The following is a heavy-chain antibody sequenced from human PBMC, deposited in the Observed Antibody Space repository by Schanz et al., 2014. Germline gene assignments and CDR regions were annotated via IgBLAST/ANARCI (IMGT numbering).Heavy chain of an antibody. CDR2: ITGTGTV. D-gene: IGHD4-17*01. J-gene: IGHJ5*01. Sequence: VQLVESGGGVVQPGRSLRLSCAASGFTFSGYSMNWVRQAPGKGLEWISYITGTGTVMYADSVKGRFTISRDNGKNSLSVQMNSLRVEDAAIYYCARDSNGDDGYRFWFDSWGQGILVTVSS. V-gene: IGHV3-48*01. CDR1: GFTFSGYS. CDR3: ARDSNGDDGYRFWFDS.